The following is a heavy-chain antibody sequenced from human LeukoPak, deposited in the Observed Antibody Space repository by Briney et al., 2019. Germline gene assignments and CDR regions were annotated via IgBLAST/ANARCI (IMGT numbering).Heavy chain of an antibody. V-gene: IGHV3-7*01. Sequence: GGSLRLSCAASGFTFSSYGMHWVRQAPGKGLEWVANIKQDGSEKYYVDSVKGRFTISRDNAKNSLYLQMNSLRAEDTAVYYCAREPHPSPSNYYDSSGYFDYWGQGTLVTVSS. J-gene: IGHJ4*02. CDR1: GFTFSSYG. D-gene: IGHD3-22*01. CDR2: IKQDGSEK. CDR3: AREPHPSPSNYYDSSGYFDY.